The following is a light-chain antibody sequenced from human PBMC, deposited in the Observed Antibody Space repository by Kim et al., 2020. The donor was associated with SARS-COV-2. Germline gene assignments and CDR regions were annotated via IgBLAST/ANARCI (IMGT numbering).Light chain of an antibody. CDR1: SLRSYY. V-gene: IGLV3-19*01. CDR3: NSRDSSGNHLGVV. CDR2: GKN. J-gene: IGLJ2*01. Sequence: SSELTQDPAVSVALGQTVRITCQGDSLRSYYASWYQQKPGQAPVLVIYGKNNRPSGNPDRFSGSSSGNTASLTITGAQAEDEADYYCNSRDSSGNHLGVV.